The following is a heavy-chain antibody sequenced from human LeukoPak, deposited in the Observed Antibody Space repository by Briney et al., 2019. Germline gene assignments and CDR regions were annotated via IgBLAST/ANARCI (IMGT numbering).Heavy chain of an antibody. CDR3: ARGYYYDSSGHHRGFDC. D-gene: IGHD3-22*01. CDR2: ISRSSTYI. V-gene: IGHV3-11*06. J-gene: IGHJ4*02. Sequence: PGGSLKLSCAASGFTFSDYYMSWIRQAPGKGLEWISYISRSSTYINYADSVKGRFTISRDSAKNSLYLQMNSLRAEDTAVYYCARGYYYDSSGHHRGFDCWGQGTLVTVSS. CDR1: GFTFSDYY.